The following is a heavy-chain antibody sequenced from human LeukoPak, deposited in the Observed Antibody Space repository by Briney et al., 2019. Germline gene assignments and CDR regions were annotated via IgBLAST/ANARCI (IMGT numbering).Heavy chain of an antibody. J-gene: IGHJ4*02. D-gene: IGHD6-13*01. CDR2: ISGYNGNT. V-gene: IGHV1-18*01. CDR1: GYTFSNHG. Sequence: GASVKVSCKASGYTFSNHGISWVRQAPGQGLEWMGWISGYNGNTNYAQNFQGRVTMTTYTSTSTAYMELRSLRHDDTAIYYCARDEWQQLVLIEYWGQGTLVTVSS. CDR3: ARDEWQQLVLIEY.